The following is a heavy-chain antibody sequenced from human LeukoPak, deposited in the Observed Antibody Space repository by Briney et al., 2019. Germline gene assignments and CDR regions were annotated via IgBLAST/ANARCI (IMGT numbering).Heavy chain of an antibody. CDR1: GYTFTGYY. V-gene: IGHV1-2*02. J-gene: IGHJ4*02. CDR2: IDPNSGGT. D-gene: IGHD1-7*01. Sequence: ASVKVSCKASGYTFTGYYIHWVRQAPGQGLEWMGWIDPNSGGTNYAQKFQGRVTMTSDTSISTAYMQLSRLRSDDTAVYYCASQRTQGNSDFDYWGQGTLVTVSS. CDR3: ASQRTQGNSDFDY.